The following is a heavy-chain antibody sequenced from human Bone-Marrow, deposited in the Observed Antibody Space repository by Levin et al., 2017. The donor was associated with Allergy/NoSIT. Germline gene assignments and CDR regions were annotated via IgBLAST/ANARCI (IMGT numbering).Heavy chain of an antibody. CDR1: GFTFSSYH. Sequence: GGSLRLSCAASGFTFSSYHMNWVRQAPGKGLEWVSSMSGSGSFISYADSVKGRFTISRDNAKNSLFLQMNSLRAEDTAVYFCARFDFWTGSRDWYLDLWGRGTLVTVSS. J-gene: IGHJ2*01. V-gene: IGHV3-21*01. D-gene: IGHD3/OR15-3a*01. CDR3: ARFDFWTGSRDWYLDL. CDR2: MSGSGSFI.